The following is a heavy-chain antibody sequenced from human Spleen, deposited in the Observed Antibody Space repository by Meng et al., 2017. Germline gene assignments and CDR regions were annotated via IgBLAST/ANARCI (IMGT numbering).Heavy chain of an antibody. Sequence: QVQLQESGPGLVRPSQTLSLTCTVSGGSINSGDYYWIWIRQPPGKGLEWMGYIYYSGNTDYSPSLQSRITISLDTSKNRISLKLSSVTAADTAVYYCAGRNRQPHPGGWFDPWGQGTLVTVSS. CDR2: IYYSGNT. V-gene: IGHV4-30-4*01. D-gene: IGHD1-14*01. J-gene: IGHJ5*02. CDR1: GGSINSGDYY. CDR3: AGRNRQPHPGGWFDP.